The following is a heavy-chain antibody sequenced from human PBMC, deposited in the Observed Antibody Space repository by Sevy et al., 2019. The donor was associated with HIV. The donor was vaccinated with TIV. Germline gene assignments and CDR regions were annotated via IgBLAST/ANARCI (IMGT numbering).Heavy chain of an antibody. V-gene: IGHV1-69*06. CDR1: GGTFSSYA. Sequence: ASMKVSCKASGGTFSSYAISWVRQAPGQGLEWMGGIIPIFGTANYAQKFQGRVTITADKSTSTAYMELSSLRSEDTAVYYCAARYYDFWSGYSPYRTPPHFDYWGQGTLVTVSS. D-gene: IGHD3-3*01. CDR3: AARYYDFWSGYSPYRTPPHFDY. CDR2: IIPIFGTA. J-gene: IGHJ4*02.